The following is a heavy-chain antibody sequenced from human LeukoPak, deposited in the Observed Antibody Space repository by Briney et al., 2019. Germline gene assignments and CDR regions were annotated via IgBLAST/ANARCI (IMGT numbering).Heavy chain of an antibody. Sequence: SETLSLTCSVSGYSISSGYYWGWIRQPPGKGPEWIGSISHSGLTYYNPSLQSRVSISVDTSKNQFSLRLSSVTAADTAVYYCFLTVTTSTAPFDYWGQGTLVTVSS. CDR3: FLTVTTSTAPFDY. CDR1: GYSISSGYY. CDR2: ISHSGLT. D-gene: IGHD4-17*01. V-gene: IGHV4-38-2*01. J-gene: IGHJ4*02.